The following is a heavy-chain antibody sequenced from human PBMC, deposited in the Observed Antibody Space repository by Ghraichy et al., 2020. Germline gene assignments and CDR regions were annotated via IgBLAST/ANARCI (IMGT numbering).Heavy chain of an antibody. CDR3: AKKPITHDLITA. CDR2: MYHDGDS. CDR1: GDSIKTSVW. J-gene: IGHJ5*02. Sequence: SETLSLTCTVSGDSIKTSVWWSWLRQPPGKGLEWIGEMYHDGDSNYGPSLESRATISVDKSRNQFSLTLRSLTNADTAVYYCAKKPITHDLITAWGQGILVTVSS. V-gene: IGHV4-4*02. D-gene: IGHD1-20*01.